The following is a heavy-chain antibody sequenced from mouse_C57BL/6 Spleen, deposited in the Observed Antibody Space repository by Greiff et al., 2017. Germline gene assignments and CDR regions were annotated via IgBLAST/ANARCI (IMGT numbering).Heavy chain of an antibody. CDR2: IYPGNSDT. V-gene: IGHV1-5*01. J-gene: IGHJ2*01. CDR1: GYTFTSFW. D-gene: IGHD1-1*01. CDR3: TRSDYYGSSPDY. Sequence: VQLQQSGTVLARPGASVKMSCKTSGYTFTSFWMHWVKQRPGQGLEWIGAIYPGNSDTSYNQKFKGKAKLTAVTSASTAYMELSSLTNEDSAVYYCTRSDYYGSSPDYWGQGTTLTVSS.